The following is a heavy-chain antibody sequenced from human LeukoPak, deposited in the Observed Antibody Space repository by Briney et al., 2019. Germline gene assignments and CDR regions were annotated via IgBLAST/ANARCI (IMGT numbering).Heavy chain of an antibody. J-gene: IGHJ4*02. CDR3: ARDLRGYCSSTSCYEAFFDY. CDR1: GFTFSSYW. CDR2: IKQDGSEK. D-gene: IGHD2-2*01. V-gene: IGHV3-7*01. Sequence: GGSLRLPCAASGFTFSSYWMSWVRQAPGKGLEWVANIKQDGSEKYYVDSGKGRFTISRDNAKNSLYLQMNSLRAEDTAVYYCARDLRGYCSSTSCYEAFFDYWGQGTLVTVSS.